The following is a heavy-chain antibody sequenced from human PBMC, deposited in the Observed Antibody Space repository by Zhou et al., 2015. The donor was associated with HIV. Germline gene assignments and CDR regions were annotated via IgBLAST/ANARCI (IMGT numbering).Heavy chain of an antibody. V-gene: IGHV1-69*12. CDR1: GGTFSSYA. CDR2: IIPIFGTA. J-gene: IGHJ6*02. CDR3: ARGDYYGSGTHNGYYYGMDV. D-gene: IGHD3-10*01. Sequence: QVQLVQSGAEVKKPGSSVKVSCKASGGTFSSYAISWVRQAPGQGLEWMGGIIPIFGTANYAQKFQGRVTITADESTSTAYMELSSLRSEDTAVYYCARGDYYGSGTHNGYYYGMDVWGQGTNGHRLL.